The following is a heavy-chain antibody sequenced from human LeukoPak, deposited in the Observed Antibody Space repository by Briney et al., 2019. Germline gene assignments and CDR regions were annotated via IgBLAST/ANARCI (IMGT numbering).Heavy chain of an antibody. CDR3: AREIAAAGIVYYFDY. J-gene: IGHJ4*02. Sequence: PSETLSLTCTVSGGSISSYYWSWIRQPPGKGLEWIGYIYYSGSTNYNPSLKSRVAISVDTSKNQFSLKLSSVTAADTAVYYCAREIAAAGIVYYFDYWGQGTLVTVSS. CDR2: IYYSGST. V-gene: IGHV4-59*01. CDR1: GGSISSYY. D-gene: IGHD6-13*01.